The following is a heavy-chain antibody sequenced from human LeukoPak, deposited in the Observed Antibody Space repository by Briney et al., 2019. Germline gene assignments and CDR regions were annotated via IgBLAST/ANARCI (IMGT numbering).Heavy chain of an antibody. V-gene: IGHV4-59*01. CDR2: IYYSGST. CDR3: ASINLGGWYLFDY. CDR1: GGSISSYY. D-gene: IGHD6-19*01. Sequence: SETLSLTCTVSGGSISSYYWSWIRQPPGKGLEWIGYIYYSGSTNYNPSLKSRVTISVDTSKNQFSLKLSSVTAADTAVYYCASINLGGWYLFDYWGQGTLVTVSS. J-gene: IGHJ4*02.